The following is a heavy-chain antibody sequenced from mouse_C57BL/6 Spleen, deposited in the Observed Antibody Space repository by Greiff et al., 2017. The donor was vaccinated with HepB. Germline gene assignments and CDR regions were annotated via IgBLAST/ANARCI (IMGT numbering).Heavy chain of an antibody. Sequence: EVQLQQSGPELVKPGASVKISCKASGYTFTDYYMNWVKQSHGKSLEWIGDINPNNGGTSYNQKFKGKATLTVDKSSSTAYMELRSLTSEDSAVYYCASYYSNYRYYAMDYWGQGTSVTVSS. CDR2: INPNNGGT. J-gene: IGHJ4*01. CDR3: ASYYSNYRYYAMDY. D-gene: IGHD2-5*01. V-gene: IGHV1-26*01. CDR1: GYTFTDYY.